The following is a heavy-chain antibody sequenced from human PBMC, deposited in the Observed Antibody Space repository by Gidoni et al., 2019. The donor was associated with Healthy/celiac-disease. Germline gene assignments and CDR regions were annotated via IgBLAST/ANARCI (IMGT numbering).Heavy chain of an antibody. CDR2: INHSGST. CDR1: GGSFSGYY. D-gene: IGHD4-17*01. V-gene: IGHV4-34*01. Sequence: QLQLQQWGAGLLQPSEPLSLTCAVYGGSFSGYYWTWIRQPPWKGLEWIGEINHSGSTNYNPSLKSRFTISVDTSKNQFSLKLSSVTAADTAVYYCARVQPYGDLYYYYYGMDVWGQGTTVTVSS. J-gene: IGHJ6*02. CDR3: ARVQPYGDLYYYYYGMDV.